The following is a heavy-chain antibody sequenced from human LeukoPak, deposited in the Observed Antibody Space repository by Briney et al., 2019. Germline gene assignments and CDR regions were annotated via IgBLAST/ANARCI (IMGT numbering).Heavy chain of an antibody. V-gene: IGHV1-2*02. D-gene: IGHD1-26*01. CDR1: GYTFTGYY. CDR3: ARVRVTGSYGLDLGH. CDR2: IDPNSGGT. Sequence: VSAVTVSCKASGYTFTGYYMHWVRQAPRQGLEWMGWIDPNSGGTNYAQNFQGRVTMTRDTSISTAYMELSRLRSDDTAVYYCARVRVTGSYGLDLGHWGQGTLVTASS. J-gene: IGHJ4*02.